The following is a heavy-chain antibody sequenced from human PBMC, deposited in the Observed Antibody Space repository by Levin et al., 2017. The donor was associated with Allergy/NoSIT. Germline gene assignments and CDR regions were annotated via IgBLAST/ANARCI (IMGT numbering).Heavy chain of an antibody. CDR2: IYHSGST. D-gene: IGHD3-3*01. CDR1: GGSISSGGYS. CDR3: ARRSPDDFWSGYPWFDP. Sequence: SETLSLTCAVSGGSISSGGYSWSWIRQPPGKGLEWIGYIYHSGSTYYNPSLKSRVTISVDRSKNQFSLKLSSVTAADTAVYYCARRSPDDFWSGYPWFDPWGQGTLVTVSS. V-gene: IGHV4-30-2*01. J-gene: IGHJ5*02.